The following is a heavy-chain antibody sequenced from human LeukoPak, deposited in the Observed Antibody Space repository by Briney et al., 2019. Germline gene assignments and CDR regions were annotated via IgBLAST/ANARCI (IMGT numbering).Heavy chain of an antibody. CDR2: INSDGTTT. V-gene: IGHV3-74*01. CDR3: ARGYYSGSRIVY. D-gene: IGHD6-13*01. Sequence: GGSLRLSCAASAFTFSSYWMHWVCQGPGKGLVWVARINSDGTTTNYADSVKGRFTISRDNARNTLYLQMNSLTADDTAVYYCARGYYSGSRIVYWGQGTLVTVSS. CDR1: AFTFSSYW. J-gene: IGHJ4*02.